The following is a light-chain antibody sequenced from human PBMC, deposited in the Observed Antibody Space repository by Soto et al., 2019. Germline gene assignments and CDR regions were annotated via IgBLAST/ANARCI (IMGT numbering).Light chain of an antibody. CDR1: QRVSSY. CDR3: QQRSNWYT. CDR2: DAS. Sequence: EIVLTQSPATLSLSPGERATLSSRASQRVSSYLAWYQQKPGQAPRLLIYDASNRATGIPARFSGSGSGTDFTLTISSLEPEDFAVYYCQQRSNWYTFGQGTKLEIK. J-gene: IGKJ2*01. V-gene: IGKV3-11*01.